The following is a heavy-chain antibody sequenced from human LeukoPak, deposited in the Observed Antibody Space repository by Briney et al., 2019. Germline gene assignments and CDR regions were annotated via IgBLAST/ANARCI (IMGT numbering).Heavy chain of an antibody. CDR2: IYPGDSNT. V-gene: IGHV5-51*01. Sequence: GESLKISCKGSGYSFTSYWIGWVRQMPGKGLEWMGIIYPGDSNTVYSPSFQGQVTISTDKSISTASLQWSSLKASDSAMYFCARAADYGSRDSRALGTFDIWGQGTMVTVSS. CDR3: ARAADYGSRDSRALGTFDI. D-gene: IGHD3-22*01. CDR1: GYSFTSYW. J-gene: IGHJ3*02.